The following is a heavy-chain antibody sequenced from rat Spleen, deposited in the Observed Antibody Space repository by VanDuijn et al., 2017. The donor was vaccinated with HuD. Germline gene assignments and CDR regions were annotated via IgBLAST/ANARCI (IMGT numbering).Heavy chain of an antibody. CDR1: GCTFNNYW. J-gene: IGHJ3*01. Sequence: EVQLVESGGGLVQPGRSLKLSCIASGCTFNNYWMTWIRQAPGNYPDSVKGRFTISRDNAKSTLYLQVDSLRSEDTATYYCARHGYGYTYPNWFAYWGQGTLVTVSS. D-gene: IGHD1-9*01. V-gene: IGHV5-31*01. CDR3: ARHGYGYTYPNWFAY.